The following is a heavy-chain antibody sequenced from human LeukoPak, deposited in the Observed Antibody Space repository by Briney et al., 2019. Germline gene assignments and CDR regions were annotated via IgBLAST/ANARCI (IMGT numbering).Heavy chain of an antibody. CDR1: GFTFSSYS. CDR2: ISSSSSTI. CDR3: ARDRDLQQLVGNYYYMDV. J-gene: IGHJ6*03. D-gene: IGHD6-13*01. Sequence: PGGSLRLSRAASGFTFSSYSMNWVRQAPGKGLEWVSYISSSSSTIYYADSVKGRFTISRDNAKNSLYLQMNSLRAEDTAVYYCARDRDLQQLVGNYYYMDVWGKGTTVTVSS. V-gene: IGHV3-48*01.